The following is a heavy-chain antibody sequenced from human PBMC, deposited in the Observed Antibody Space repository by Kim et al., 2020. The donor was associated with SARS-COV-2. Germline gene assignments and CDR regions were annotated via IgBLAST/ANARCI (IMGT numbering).Heavy chain of an antibody. D-gene: IGHD3-10*01. CDR3: AKGSGFDYYSGMDV. Sequence: DSVKGRFTITTDKSKNTLYLQMNNLRGEDTAVYYCAKGSGFDYYSGMDVWGQGTTVTVSS. J-gene: IGHJ6*02. V-gene: IGHV3-23*01.